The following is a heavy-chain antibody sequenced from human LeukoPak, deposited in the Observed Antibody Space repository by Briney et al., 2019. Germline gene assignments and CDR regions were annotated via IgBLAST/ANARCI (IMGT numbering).Heavy chain of an antibody. V-gene: IGHV3-23*01. CDR2: ISGSGGST. Sequence: PGGSLVLSCAASGFPFSSYARSGGRRAPGKGGEGVSAISGSGGSTYEADSGKGRFTISRHNPQNTLYLQMNSLRAEATAVYYCAKDWAIGYSSSWYGYWGQGTLVTVSS. D-gene: IGHD6-13*01. CDR1: GFPFSSYA. CDR3: AKDWAIGYSSSWYGY. J-gene: IGHJ4*02.